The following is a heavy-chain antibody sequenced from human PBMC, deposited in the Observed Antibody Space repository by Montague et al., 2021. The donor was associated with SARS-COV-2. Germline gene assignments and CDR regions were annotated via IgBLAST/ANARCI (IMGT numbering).Heavy chain of an antibody. V-gene: IGHV4-4*02. J-gene: IGHJ6*02. CDR3: ARWVSSGGFGRSYYGMDV. D-gene: IGHD6-19*01. CDR1: GVSITASYW. CDR2: IYHRGST. Sequence: SETLSLTCAVSGVSITASYWCGWVRQPPGKTLAWIGAIYHRGSTLSTPSLNSRGAISVDNSKNQFSLNLSSVTAADTAVYYCARWVSSGGFGRSYYGMDVWGQGTTVTVSS.